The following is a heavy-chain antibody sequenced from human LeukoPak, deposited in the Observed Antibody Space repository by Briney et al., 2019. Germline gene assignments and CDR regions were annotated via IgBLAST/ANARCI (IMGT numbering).Heavy chain of an antibody. CDR2: IYYSGSP. D-gene: IGHD6-19*01. Sequence: SETLSLTCTVSGGSISSGDYYWIWIRQRPGKGLEWIGYIYYSGSPYYNPSLKSRVSMSVDTSKSQFSLKLSSVSAADTAVYYCAGVSSASTRFDPWGQGTLVTVSS. CDR3: AGVSSASTRFDP. J-gene: IGHJ5*02. CDR1: GGSISSGDYY. V-gene: IGHV4-31*03.